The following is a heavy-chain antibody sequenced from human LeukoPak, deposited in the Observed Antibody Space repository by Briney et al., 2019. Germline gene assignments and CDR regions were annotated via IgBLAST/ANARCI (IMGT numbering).Heavy chain of an antibody. D-gene: IGHD3-22*01. V-gene: IGHV3-48*03. CDR1: GFTFSSYE. J-gene: IGHJ4*02. Sequence: GGSLRLSCAASGFTFSSYEMNWVRQAPGKGLEWVSYISSSGSTIYYADSVKGRFTISRDNSKNTLYLQMNSLRAEDTAVYYCAKDGGGIVVVITPFDYWGQGTLVTVSS. CDR2: ISSSGSTI. CDR3: AKDGGGIVVVITPFDY.